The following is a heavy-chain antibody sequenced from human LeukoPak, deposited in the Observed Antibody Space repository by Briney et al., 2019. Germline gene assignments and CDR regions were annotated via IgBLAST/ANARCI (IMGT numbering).Heavy chain of an antibody. D-gene: IGHD2-15*01. CDR1: VYTFTFYY. J-gene: IGHJ4*02. CDR2: INLNSGGT. Sequence: ASVTVSFKCSVYTFTFYYMHWLRQPPGQGMGWVGLINLNSGGTNYVQKFQVRVTMTRDMSISTAYMEVSRLRSDDTAVYYCAVNIVVVVAATRTEEDYWGQGTLVTVSS. V-gene: IGHV1-2*02. CDR3: AVNIVVVVAATRTEEDY.